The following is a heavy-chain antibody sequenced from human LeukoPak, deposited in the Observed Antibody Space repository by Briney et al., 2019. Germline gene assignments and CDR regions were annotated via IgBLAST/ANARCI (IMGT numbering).Heavy chain of an antibody. J-gene: IGHJ5*02. CDR3: ARDKGYSSGSGWFDP. V-gene: IGHV4-4*02. Sequence: SETLSLTCTVSGGSISSSNWWSWVRQPPGKGLEWIGEIYYSGSTNYNPSLKSRVTISVDKSKNQFSLKLSSVTAADTAVYYCARDKGYSSGSGWFDPWGQGTLVTVSS. D-gene: IGHD6-19*01. CDR1: GGSISSSNW. CDR2: IYYSGST.